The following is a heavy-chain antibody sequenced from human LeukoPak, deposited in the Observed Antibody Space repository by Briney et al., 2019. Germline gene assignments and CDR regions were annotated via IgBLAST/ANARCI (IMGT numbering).Heavy chain of an antibody. CDR2: VYSDGRST. J-gene: IGHJ4*02. Sequence: TGGSLRLSCAASGFTFSNYWMHWVRQAPGKGLGGVSRVYSDGRSTTYADSVKGRFTISRDNAKNTLYLQMNSLRVEDTAVYYCARGGTYSFDYWGRGTLATVSS. CDR1: GFTFSNYW. V-gene: IGHV3-74*01. D-gene: IGHD1-26*01. CDR3: ARGGTYSFDY.